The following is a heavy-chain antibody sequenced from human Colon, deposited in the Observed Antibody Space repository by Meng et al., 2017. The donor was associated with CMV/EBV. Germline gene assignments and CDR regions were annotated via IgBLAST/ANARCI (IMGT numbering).Heavy chain of an antibody. CDR1: GFTFSSCW. V-gene: IGHV3-7*03. J-gene: IGHJ6*02. CDR2: INEDGSEI. D-gene: IGHD2-15*01. CDR3: ARVGRYVEPYSTYYGMDV. Sequence: GGSLRLSCAASGFTFSSCWMTWVRQAPGKGLEWVANINEDGSEIFYVDSVKGRFTVSRDNTKNSLYLQMNSLKIEDAAVYYCARVGRYVEPYSTYYGMDVWGQGTTVTVSS.